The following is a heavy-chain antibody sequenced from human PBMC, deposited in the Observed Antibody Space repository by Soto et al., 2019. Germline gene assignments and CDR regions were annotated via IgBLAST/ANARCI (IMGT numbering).Heavy chain of an antibody. CDR1: GFTFSKYY. D-gene: IGHD4-17*01. Sequence: ASVKVSCKTSGFTFSKYYMHWLRQVPGQGLEWAGVINSSGRATSYAQKFLGRVTVTRDASTATVYLELNSLRSGDTAVYYCARDLDVTTVTTSFDSWGQGTLVTVSS. J-gene: IGHJ4*02. CDR3: ARDLDVTTVTTSFDS. V-gene: IGHV1-46*01. CDR2: INSSGRAT.